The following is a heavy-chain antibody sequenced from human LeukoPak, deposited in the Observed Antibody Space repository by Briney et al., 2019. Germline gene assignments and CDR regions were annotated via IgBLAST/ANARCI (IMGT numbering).Heavy chain of an antibody. CDR1: EYSSTRYW. V-gene: IGHV5-51*01. J-gene: IGHJ4*02. D-gene: IGHD6-13*01. Sequence: GESLQISCKGSEYSSTRYWIGWVRQMPGKGLEWMGIIYPDDSDTRYSPSFQGQVTISADKSINTAYLQWSSLKASDTAIYYCARQGYSSSRDFWGQGTLVTVSS. CDR3: ARQGYSSSRDF. CDR2: IYPDDSDT.